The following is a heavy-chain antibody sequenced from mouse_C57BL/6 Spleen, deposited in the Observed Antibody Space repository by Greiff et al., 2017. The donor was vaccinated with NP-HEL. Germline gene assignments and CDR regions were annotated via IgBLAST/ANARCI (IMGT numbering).Heavy chain of an antibody. D-gene: IGHD2-4*01. J-gene: IGHJ3*01. CDR1: GYTFTSYW. CDR2: IYPGSGST. CDR3: ARAHDYDGAWFAY. V-gene: IGHV1-55*01. Sequence: QVHVKQPGAELVKPGASVKMSCKASGYTFTSYWITWVKQRPGQGLEWIGDIYPGSGSTNYNEKFKSKATLTVDTSSSTAYMQLSSLTSEDSAVYYCARAHDYDGAWFAYWGQGTLVTVSA.